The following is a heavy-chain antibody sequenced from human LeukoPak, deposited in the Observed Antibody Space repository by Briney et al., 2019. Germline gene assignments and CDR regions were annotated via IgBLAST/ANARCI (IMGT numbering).Heavy chain of an antibody. CDR3: ARHGTTVTKNKIDY. CDR1: GGSLSSGGSF. D-gene: IGHD1-1*01. CDR2: IYYSGST. J-gene: IGHJ4*02. Sequence: SETLSLTCSVSGGSLSSGGSFWSWIRQRPGKGLEWIGYIYYSGSTYYNPSLKSRVTISVDTSKNQFSLKLSSVTAADTAVYYCARHGTTVTKNKIDYWGQGTLVTVSS. V-gene: IGHV4-39*01.